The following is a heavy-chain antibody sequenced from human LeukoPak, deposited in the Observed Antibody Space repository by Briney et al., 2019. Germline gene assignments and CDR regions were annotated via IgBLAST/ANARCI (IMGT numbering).Heavy chain of an antibody. V-gene: IGHV3-48*04. D-gene: IGHD3-3*01. Sequence: PGGSLRPSCAAPGFTFISYSINWVRQAPGRGREWVSYIRSSSSTIYYADSVKGRFTISRDNAKNSLYLQMNSLRAEDTAVYYCARDERFLEWLPPSFDYWGQGTLVTVSS. CDR3: ARDERFLEWLPPSFDY. J-gene: IGHJ4*02. CDR1: GFTFISYS. CDR2: IRSSSSTI.